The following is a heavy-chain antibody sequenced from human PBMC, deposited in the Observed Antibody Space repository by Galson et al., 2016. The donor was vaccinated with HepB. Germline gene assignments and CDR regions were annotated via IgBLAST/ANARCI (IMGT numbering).Heavy chain of an antibody. V-gene: IGHV1-69*01. Sequence: QSGADVKKPGESLKISCKASGGNFSNHFISWVRQAPGQGLEWMGAILPIFGAGNYAERYQGRVTMIAAESTRTAYMELNSLTSDDTAIYYCARGRLHCTDTTCYELSDALDIWGQGTMVTVSS. J-gene: IGHJ3*02. D-gene: IGHD2-2*01. CDR2: ILPIFGAG. CDR3: ARGRLHCTDTTCYELSDALDI. CDR1: GGNFSNHF.